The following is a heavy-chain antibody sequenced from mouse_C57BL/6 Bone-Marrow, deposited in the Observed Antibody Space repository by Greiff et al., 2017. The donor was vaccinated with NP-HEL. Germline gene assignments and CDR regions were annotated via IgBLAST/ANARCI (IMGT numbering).Heavy chain of an antibody. CDR3: VRHAGFAY. CDR2: IRSKSNNYAT. J-gene: IGHJ3*01. CDR1: GFSFNTYA. V-gene: IGHV10-1*01. Sequence: EVHLVESGGGLVQPKGSLKLSCAASGFSFNTYAMNWVRQAPGKGLEWVARIRSKSNNYATYYADSVKDRFTISRVDSESMLYLQMNNLKTEDTAMHYCVRHAGFAYWGQGTLVTVSA.